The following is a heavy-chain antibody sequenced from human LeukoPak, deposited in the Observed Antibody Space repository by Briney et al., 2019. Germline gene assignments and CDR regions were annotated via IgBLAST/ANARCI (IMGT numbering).Heavy chain of an antibody. V-gene: IGHV1-2*02. CDR2: INPNSGGT. J-gene: IGHJ6*03. CDR1: GYTFTGYY. D-gene: IGHD2-15*01. CDR3: ARDWHRRILTLRVYYYYMDV. Sequence: GASVKVSCKASGYTFTGYYMHWVRQAPGQGLEWMGWINPNSGGTNYAQKFQGRVTMTRDTSISTAYMELSRLRSDDTAVYYCARDWHRRILTLRVYYYYMDVWGKGTTVTVSS.